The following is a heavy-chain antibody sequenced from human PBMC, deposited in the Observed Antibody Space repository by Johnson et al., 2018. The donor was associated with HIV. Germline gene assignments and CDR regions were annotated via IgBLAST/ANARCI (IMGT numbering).Heavy chain of an antibody. Sequence: VQLVESGGGLVKPGGSLRLSCAASGFTFDDYAMNWVRQAPGKGLAWVSGINWNSGSIAYADSVQGRFTISRDNAKKSLYLQMNSLRPEDSALYYCARDTYTHRTTVTESAFDIWGQGTMVTVSS. V-gene: IGHV3-9*01. CDR2: INWNSGSI. D-gene: IGHD4-11*01. J-gene: IGHJ3*02. CDR1: GFTFDDYA. CDR3: ARDTYTHRTTVTESAFDI.